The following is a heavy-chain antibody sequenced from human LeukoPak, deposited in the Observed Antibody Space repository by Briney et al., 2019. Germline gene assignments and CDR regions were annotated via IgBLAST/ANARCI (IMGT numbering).Heavy chain of an antibody. CDR2: ISSSGSTI. V-gene: IGHV3-48*03. CDR3: ARVRGYDFRFDY. J-gene: IGHJ4*02. D-gene: IGHD3-3*01. CDR1: GFTFSSYE. Sequence: PGGSLRLSCAASGFTFSSYEMNWVRQAPGKGLEWVSYISSSGSTIYYADSVKGRFTISRDNAKNSLYPQMNSLRAEDTAVYYCARVRGYDFRFDYWGQGTLVTVSS.